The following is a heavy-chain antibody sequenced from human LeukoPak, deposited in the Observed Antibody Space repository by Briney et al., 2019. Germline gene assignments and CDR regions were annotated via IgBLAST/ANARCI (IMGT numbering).Heavy chain of an antibody. Sequence: PGGSLTLSCAASGFSFSSYAMSWVRQAPGKGLEWVSTITASGGSTYYADSVKGRFTISRDNSKNTLYLQINSRRAEDTAVYYCAKLVLFSGTTGDLDYWGQGTLVTVSS. CDR3: AKLVLFSGTTGDLDY. CDR2: ITASGGST. J-gene: IGHJ4*02. CDR1: GFSFSSYA. D-gene: IGHD1-1*01. V-gene: IGHV3-23*01.